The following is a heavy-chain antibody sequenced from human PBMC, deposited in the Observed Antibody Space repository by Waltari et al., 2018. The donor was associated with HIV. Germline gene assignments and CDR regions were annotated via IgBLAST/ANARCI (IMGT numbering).Heavy chain of an antibody. Sequence: EVQLVESGGGLVQAGRPLRLSCAASGFTFDDYAMHWVRQTPGKGLEWVSGITWNSGDIDYADSVKGRFTISRDNSKNSLYLQMSNLRPDDTAFYYCVKDMGRGGARGFWYFDLWGRGTLVTVAS. J-gene: IGHJ2*01. D-gene: IGHD1-26*01. V-gene: IGHV3-9*01. CDR1: GFTFDDYA. CDR3: VKDMGRGGARGFWYFDL. CDR2: ITWNSGDI.